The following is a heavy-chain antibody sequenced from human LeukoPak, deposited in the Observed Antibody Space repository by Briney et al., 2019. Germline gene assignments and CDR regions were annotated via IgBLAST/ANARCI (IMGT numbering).Heavy chain of an antibody. CDR3: AGYFCPGDNCLHFDY. J-gene: IGHJ4*02. D-gene: IGHD3/OR15-3a*01. CDR1: GDSVTTYY. Sequence: SETLSLTCTVSGDSVTTYYWGWIRQPPGKGLEWIGYIHYSGRTNSNPSLESRVTISVDMSKNQFSLKMSSVTAAVTAMYYCAGYFCPGDNCLHFDYWGQGTLVTVSS. V-gene: IGHV4-59*02. CDR2: IHYSGRT.